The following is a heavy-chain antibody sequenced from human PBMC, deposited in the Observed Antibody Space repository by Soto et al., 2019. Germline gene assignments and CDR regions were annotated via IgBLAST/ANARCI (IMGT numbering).Heavy chain of an antibody. CDR3: ARRQISPPTRGAASARGGMDV. CDR2: IWNDGNGY. CDR1: GFNFNNCG. D-gene: IGHD6-13*01. Sequence: QVQLVESGGGVVQPGRSLRLSCAASGFNFNNCGMHWVRQAPGKGLEWVAVIWNDGNGYYYANSVKGRFTISRDNSKNTLFLQMSSLRAEDTAVYYCARRQISPPTRGAASARGGMDVWGQGTTVTVSS. J-gene: IGHJ6*02. V-gene: IGHV3-33*01.